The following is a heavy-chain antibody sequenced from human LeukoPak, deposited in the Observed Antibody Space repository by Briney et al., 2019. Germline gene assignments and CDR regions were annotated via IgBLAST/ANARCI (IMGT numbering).Heavy chain of an antibody. D-gene: IGHD3-10*01. CDR2: ISYDGSNK. CDR3: ANSDSRGARKY. CDR1: GFTFSSYG. Sequence: GGSLRLSCAASGFTFSSYGMHWVRQAPGKGLEWVAVISYDGSNKYYADSVKGRFTISRDNSKNTLYLQMNSLRAEDTAVYYCANSDSRGARKYWGQGTLVTVSS. V-gene: IGHV3-30*18. J-gene: IGHJ4*02.